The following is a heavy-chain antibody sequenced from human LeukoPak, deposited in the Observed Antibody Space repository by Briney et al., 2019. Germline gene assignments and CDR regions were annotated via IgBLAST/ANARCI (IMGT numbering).Heavy chain of an antibody. D-gene: IGHD6-19*01. Sequence: SETLTLTCAVYGGSFSGYYWSWIRQPPGKGLEWIGEINHSGSTNYNPSLKSRVTISVDTSKNQFSLRLSSVTAADTAVYYCARVLEGSSGQHWYFDLWGRGTLVTVSS. CDR2: INHSGST. J-gene: IGHJ2*01. V-gene: IGHV4-34*01. CDR1: GGSFSGYY. CDR3: ARVLEGSSGQHWYFDL.